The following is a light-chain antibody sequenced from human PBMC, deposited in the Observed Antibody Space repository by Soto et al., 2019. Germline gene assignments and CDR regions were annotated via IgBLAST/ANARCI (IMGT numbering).Light chain of an antibody. Sequence: NFMLTQPHSVSESLGKTVTISCTRSSGSFASNYVQWYQQRPGSAPTTVMYEDNQRPSGVPDRFSGSIDSSSRSASLTISGLQTEDEAVYYCQSYGSSPGAVFGEGTQLTVL. CDR2: EDN. CDR1: SGSFASNY. CDR3: QSYGSSPGAV. J-gene: IGLJ7*01. V-gene: IGLV6-57*03.